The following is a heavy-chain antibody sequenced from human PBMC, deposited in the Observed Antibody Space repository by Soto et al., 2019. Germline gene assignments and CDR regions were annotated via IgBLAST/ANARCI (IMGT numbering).Heavy chain of an antibody. CDR1: GCSVSRSFCY. D-gene: IGHD6-13*01. V-gene: IGHV4-61*01. Sequence: SETLSLTCPVSGCSVSRSFCYWSWVRQPPGQRLEWIGYIYYTGTTSYNPSLASRVAMSVDTSKKQFTLNLRSLTAADTARYYCARLTTSSGWSLFDSWGQGMLVTVSS. CDR3: ARLTTSSGWSLFDS. J-gene: IGHJ4*02. CDR2: IYYTGTT.